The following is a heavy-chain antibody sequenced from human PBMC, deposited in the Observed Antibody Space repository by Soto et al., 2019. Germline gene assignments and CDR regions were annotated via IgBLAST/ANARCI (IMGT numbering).Heavy chain of an antibody. CDR3: AKATYSSGWRYYFDY. V-gene: IGHV3-23*01. D-gene: IGHD6-19*01. Sequence: GGSLRLXCAASGVTFSNFAMIWVRQAPGKGLEWVSAISGSASHTYYADSVKGRFTISRDNSKNTLYLQMNSLRAEDAAVYYCAKATYSSGWRYYFDYWGQGTLVTVSS. CDR1: GVTFSNFA. CDR2: ISGSASHT. J-gene: IGHJ4*02.